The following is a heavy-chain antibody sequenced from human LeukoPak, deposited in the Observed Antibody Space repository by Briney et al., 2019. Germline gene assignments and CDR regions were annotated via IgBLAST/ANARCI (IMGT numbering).Heavy chain of an antibody. CDR1: GFTLGDYA. Sequence: GGSLRLSCTAWGFTLGDYAMSLVRQAPGEGLEWVCVIRSKADGGTTEYAAAVKGRFTISIDDSKIIAYVQCNSLKTGDTALYYSLTYRWTYSSSWYTSTPISSGSDYWGQGTLVTVSS. V-gene: IGHV3-49*04. J-gene: IGHJ4*02. CDR3: LTYRWTYSSSWYTSTPISSGSDY. D-gene: IGHD6-13*01. CDR2: IRSKADGGTT.